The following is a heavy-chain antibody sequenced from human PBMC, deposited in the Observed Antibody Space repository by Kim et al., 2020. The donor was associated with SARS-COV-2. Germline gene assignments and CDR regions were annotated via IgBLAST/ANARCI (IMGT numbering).Heavy chain of an antibody. V-gene: IGHV3-7*01. D-gene: IGHD1-26*01. CDR2: SEK. CDR3: ARGGEAGAY. Sequence: SEKWYADSVKGRFTISRDNAKNSLYLQMNSLRAEDTAVYYCARGGEAGAYWGQGTLVTVSS. J-gene: IGHJ4*02.